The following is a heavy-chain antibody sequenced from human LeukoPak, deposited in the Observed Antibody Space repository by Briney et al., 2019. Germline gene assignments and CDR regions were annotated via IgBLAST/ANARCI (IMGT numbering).Heavy chain of an antibody. Sequence: ASVKVSCKASGYTFTSYYMHWVRQAPGQGLEWMGIINPSGGSTSYAQKFQGRVTMTRDTSTSTVYMELSRLRSDDTAVYYCARDRCTNGVCYWFDPWGQGTLVTVSS. J-gene: IGHJ5*02. CDR3: ARDRCTNGVCYWFDP. CDR1: GYTFTSYY. CDR2: INPSGGST. D-gene: IGHD2-8*01. V-gene: IGHV1-46*01.